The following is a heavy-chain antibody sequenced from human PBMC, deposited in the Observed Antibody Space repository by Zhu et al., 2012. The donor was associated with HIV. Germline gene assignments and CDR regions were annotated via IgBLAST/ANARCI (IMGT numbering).Heavy chain of an antibody. V-gene: IGHV4-38-2*02. CDR2: VYYSGSA. J-gene: IGHJ4*02. CDR1: DYSLSTDYY. D-gene: IGHD2-15*01. CDR3: ARETCSAGSCYPDS. Sequence: QVQLQQSGPRLVKPSETLSLTCAVSDYSLSTDYYWGWIRQPPGKRLEWIGAVYYSGSAYYNPSLKSRVTLSVDTSKNQFSLNLRSVTAADTAVYYCARETCSAGSCYPDSWGQGTLVTVSS.